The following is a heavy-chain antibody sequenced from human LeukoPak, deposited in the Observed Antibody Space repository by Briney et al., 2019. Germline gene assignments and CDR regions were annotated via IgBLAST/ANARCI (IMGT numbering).Heavy chain of an antibody. Sequence: SETLSLTCTVSGGSIRSYYWSWIRQPPGKGLEWMGYIYYSGTTNYNPSLKRRVTILVDTSKNQFSVKVSSVTAADTAVYYCARDRYGGNSGEFDYWGQGPLVTVSS. V-gene: IGHV4-59*01. J-gene: IGHJ4*02. CDR2: IYYSGTT. CDR3: ARDRYGGNSGEFDY. D-gene: IGHD4-23*01. CDR1: GGSIRSYY.